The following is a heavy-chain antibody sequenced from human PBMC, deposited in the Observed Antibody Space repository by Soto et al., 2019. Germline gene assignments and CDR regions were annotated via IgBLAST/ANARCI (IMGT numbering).Heavy chain of an antibody. CDR2: ISYDGSNK. J-gene: IGHJ4*02. V-gene: IGHV3-30*18. CDR3: AKDSNHGGVPWTDY. D-gene: IGHD1-1*01. Sequence: QVQLVESGGGVVQPGRSLRLSCAASGFTFSSYGMHWVRQAPGKGLEWVAVISYDGSNKYYADSVKGRFTISRDNSKNPLYLQMNSLRAEDTAVYYCAKDSNHGGVPWTDYWGQGTLVTVSS. CDR1: GFTFSSYG.